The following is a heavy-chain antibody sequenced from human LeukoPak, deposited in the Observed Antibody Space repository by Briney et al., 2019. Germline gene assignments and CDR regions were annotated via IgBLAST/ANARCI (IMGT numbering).Heavy chain of an antibody. Sequence: PSETLSLTCTVSGGSMSRYNWSWVRQPPGKGLEWIGYIYYSGTTNYNPSLKSRVTMSVDTSQNQFSLRLSSVTAADTAVYYCARGGGLDRGDYWGQGTLVTVSS. J-gene: IGHJ4*02. V-gene: IGHV4-59*01. D-gene: IGHD3/OR15-3a*01. CDR3: ARGGGLDRGDY. CDR2: IYYSGTT. CDR1: GGSMSRYN.